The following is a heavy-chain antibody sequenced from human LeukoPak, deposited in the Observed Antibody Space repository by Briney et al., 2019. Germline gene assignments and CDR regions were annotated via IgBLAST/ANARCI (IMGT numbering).Heavy chain of an antibody. Sequence: GSLRLSCTASGFIFNNYGLVWVRQAPGKGLEWVSAISNDGGGTPYADFVKGRFTISRDNSKNTLFLQMNSLRAEDTAPYYCAKGSSGYFFDLWGQGTLVTVSS. CDR1: GFIFNNYG. D-gene: IGHD3-22*01. V-gene: IGHV3-23*01. CDR2: ISNDGGGT. J-gene: IGHJ4*02. CDR3: AKGSSGYFFDL.